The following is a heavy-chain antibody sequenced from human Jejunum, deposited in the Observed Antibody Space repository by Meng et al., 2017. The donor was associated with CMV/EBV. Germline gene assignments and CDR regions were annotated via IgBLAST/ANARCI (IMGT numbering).Heavy chain of an antibody. Sequence: GASLSSYSWRWIRQPPGKGLEWIGYIYYSGSTNYNPSLKSRVTISVDTSKNQFSLKLSSVTAADTAVYYCARTLLWFGASYYFDYWGQGTLVTVSS. CDR2: IYYSGST. CDR3: ARTLLWFGASYYFDY. J-gene: IGHJ4*02. CDR1: GASLSSYS. D-gene: IGHD3-10*01. V-gene: IGHV4-59*01.